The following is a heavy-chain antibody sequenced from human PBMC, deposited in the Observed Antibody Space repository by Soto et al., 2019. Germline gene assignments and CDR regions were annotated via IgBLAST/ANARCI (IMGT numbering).Heavy chain of an antibody. CDR3: ARGGVLDCSSTSCYARNDAFDI. CDR1: GGTFSSYP. J-gene: IGHJ3*02. Sequence: QVQLVQSGAEVKKPGSSVKVSCKASGGTFSSYPISWVRQAPGQGLEWMGRIIPILGIANYAQKFQGRVTITADKSTSTAYMELSSLRSEDTAVYYCARGGVLDCSSTSCYARNDAFDIWGQGTMVTVSS. D-gene: IGHD2-2*01. CDR2: IIPILGIA. V-gene: IGHV1-69*02.